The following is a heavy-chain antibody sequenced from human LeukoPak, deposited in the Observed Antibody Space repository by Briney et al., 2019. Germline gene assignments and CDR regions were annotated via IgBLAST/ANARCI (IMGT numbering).Heavy chain of an antibody. CDR1: GFTFSSNW. CDR2: INQDGSEK. V-gene: IGHV3-7*04. Sequence: PGGSLRLSCAASGFTFSSNWMTWLRQAPGKGLEWVANINQDGSEKYYVDSVKGRFTISRDNAKNSLFLQMDSLRAEDTAVYYCARNYDWGQGTLVTVSS. J-gene: IGHJ4*02. CDR3: ARNYD. D-gene: IGHD3-16*01.